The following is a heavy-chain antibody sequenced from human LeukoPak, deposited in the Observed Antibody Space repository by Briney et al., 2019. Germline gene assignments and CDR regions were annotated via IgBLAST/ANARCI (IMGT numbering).Heavy chain of an antibody. J-gene: IGHJ4*02. V-gene: IGHV3-33*01. CDR3: ARDFAAYCSGGSYYSPYFDY. Sequence: GRSLRLSCAASGFTFSSYGMHWVRQAPGKGLEWVAVIWYDGSNKYYADSVKGRFTISRDNSKNTLYLQMNSLRAEDTAVYYCARDFAAYCSGGSYYSPYFDYWGQGTLVTVSS. D-gene: IGHD2-15*01. CDR2: IWYDGSNK. CDR1: GFTFSSYG.